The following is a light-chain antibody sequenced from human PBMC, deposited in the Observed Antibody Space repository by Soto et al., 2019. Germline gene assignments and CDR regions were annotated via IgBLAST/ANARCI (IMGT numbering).Light chain of an antibody. J-gene: IGLJ1*01. CDR1: SSDVGGYNY. CDR3: SSYTRSSTHV. V-gene: IGLV2-14*03. CDR2: DVT. Sequence: ALTQPASVSGSPGQSITISCTGTSSDVGGYNYVSWYQQHPGKAPKLIIYDVTNRPSGVSNRFSGSKSGNTASLTISGLQAEDEADYYCSSYTRSSTHVFGTGTQLTVL.